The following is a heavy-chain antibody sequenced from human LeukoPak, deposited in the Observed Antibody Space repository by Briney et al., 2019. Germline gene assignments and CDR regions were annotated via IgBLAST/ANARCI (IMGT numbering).Heavy chain of an antibody. CDR1: GASVSSNSAA. Sequence: SQTLSLTCAISGASVSSNSAAWNWIRQSPSKGLEWLGRTYYRSKWYNGYAVSVKSRITINPDTSKNQFSLQLNSVTPDDTAVYYCARGGGISHYYYYMDVWGKGTTVTISS. D-gene: IGHD6-13*01. CDR2: TYYRSKWYN. J-gene: IGHJ6*03. CDR3: ARGGGISHYYYYMDV. V-gene: IGHV6-1*01.